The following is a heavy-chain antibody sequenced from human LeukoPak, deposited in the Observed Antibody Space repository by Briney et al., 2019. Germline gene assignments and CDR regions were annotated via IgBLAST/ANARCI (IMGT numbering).Heavy chain of an antibody. Sequence: SETLPLTCTVSGGSISSYYWSWIRQPPGKGLEWIGYIYYSGSTNYNPSLKSRVTISVDTSKNQFSLKLSSVTAADTAVYYCARASGVGATSAFDYWGQGTLVTVSS. D-gene: IGHD1-26*01. CDR1: GGSISSYY. CDR3: ARASGVGATSAFDY. CDR2: IYYSGST. J-gene: IGHJ4*02. V-gene: IGHV4-59*01.